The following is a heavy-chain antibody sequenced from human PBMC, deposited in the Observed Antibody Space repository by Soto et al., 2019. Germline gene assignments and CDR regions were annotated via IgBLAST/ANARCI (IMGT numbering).Heavy chain of an antibody. J-gene: IGHJ4*02. CDR2: MNPNSGNT. CDR1: GYTFTSYD. D-gene: IGHD2-15*01. Sequence: ASVKVSCKASGYTFTSYDINWVRQATGQGLEWMGWMNPNSGNTGYAQKFQGRVTMTRNTSISTAYMELSSLRSEDTAVYYCARSYCSGGSCYRNFDYWGQGTLVTVSS. CDR3: ARSYCSGGSCYRNFDY. V-gene: IGHV1-8*01.